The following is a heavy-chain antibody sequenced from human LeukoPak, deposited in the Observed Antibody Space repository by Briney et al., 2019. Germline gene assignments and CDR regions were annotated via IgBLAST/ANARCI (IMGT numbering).Heavy chain of an antibody. CDR3: AKSHRGYAPRRTYYYYMDV. Sequence: GGSLRLSCAGSGFTFSTYGMSWVRQAPGKGLEWVSSISGSGFSTYYADSVKGRFTISRDNSKNTLYLQMNSLRAEDTAVYYCAKSHRGYAPRRTYYYYMDVWGKGTTVTVSS. D-gene: IGHD5-12*01. J-gene: IGHJ6*03. CDR1: GFTFSTYG. V-gene: IGHV3-23*01. CDR2: ISGSGFST.